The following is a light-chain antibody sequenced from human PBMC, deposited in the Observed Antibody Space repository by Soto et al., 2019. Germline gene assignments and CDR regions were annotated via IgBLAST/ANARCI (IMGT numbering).Light chain of an antibody. V-gene: IGKV1-39*01. CDR3: QQSYGTPIT. CDR2: SAS. CDR1: QSISTY. J-gene: IGKJ5*01. Sequence: DIQMTQSPSSLSASVRDRDTITCRASQSISTYLNWYQQKPGKAPNLLIYSASNLQSGVPSRFSGSGSGTDFTLTISSLQPEDFAAYYCQQSYGTPITFGQGTRLEI.